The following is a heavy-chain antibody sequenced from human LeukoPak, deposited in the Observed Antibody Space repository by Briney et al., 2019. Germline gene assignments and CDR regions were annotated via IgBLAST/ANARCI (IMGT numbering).Heavy chain of an antibody. V-gene: IGHV4-59*01. CDR3: AGHDYGEAFDY. CDR1: CGSISSCY. CDR2: IYYSGST. Sequence: SEALSLTCTVSCGSISSCYWSWIRQPPGKGLEWIGYIYYSGSTNYNPSLKSRVTMSVDTSKNQFSLKLSSVTAADTAVYYCAGHDYGEAFDYWGQGTLVTVSS. J-gene: IGHJ4*02. D-gene: IGHD4-17*01.